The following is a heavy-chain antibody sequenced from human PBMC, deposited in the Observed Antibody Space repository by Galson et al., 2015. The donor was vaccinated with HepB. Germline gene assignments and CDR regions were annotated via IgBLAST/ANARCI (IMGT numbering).Heavy chain of an antibody. CDR3: ARDDSSTTMVRGVEVYFDY. J-gene: IGHJ4*02. D-gene: IGHD3-10*01. CDR1: GGTFSSYT. V-gene: IGHV1-69*04. Sequence: SVKVSCKASGGTFSSYTISWVRQAPGQGLEWMGRIIPILGIANYAQKFQGRVTITADKSTSTAYMELSSLRSEDTAVYYCARDDSSTTMVRGVEVYFDYWGQGTLVTVSS. CDR2: IIPILGIA.